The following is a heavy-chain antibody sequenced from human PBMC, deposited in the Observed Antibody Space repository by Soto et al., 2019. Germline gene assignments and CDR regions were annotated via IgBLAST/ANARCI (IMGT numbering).Heavy chain of an antibody. D-gene: IGHD2-2*01. CDR1: GFSFGSYS. CDR2: ISGRGTTT. J-gene: IGHJ6*02. V-gene: IGHV3-48*02. CDR3: ARLGYCSSATCKYYFYYYGMGV. Sequence: PGGSLRLSCEASGFSFGSYSMNWVRQAPGKGLEWVSFISGRGTTTYYAGSVRGRFTVSRDNAKNSLSLEVNSLRDEDTAVYYCARLGYCSSATCKYYFYYYGMGVWGQGTTVTVSS.